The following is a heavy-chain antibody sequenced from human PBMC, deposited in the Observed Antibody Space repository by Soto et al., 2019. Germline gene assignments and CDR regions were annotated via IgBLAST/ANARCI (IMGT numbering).Heavy chain of an antibody. CDR1: GGSINSGGYY. D-gene: IGHD3-10*01. J-gene: IGHJ4*02. CDR3: ARGITMVRGVIHTPYFDY. Sequence: QVQLQESGPGLVKPSQTLSLTCTVSGGSINSGGYYWSWIRQHPGKGREWIGYIYNSGSTYYNPSLKSRVTISVDTSKNQFSLKLSFVTAADTAVYCCARGITMVRGVIHTPYFDYWGQGTLVTVSS. V-gene: IGHV4-31*03. CDR2: IYNSGST.